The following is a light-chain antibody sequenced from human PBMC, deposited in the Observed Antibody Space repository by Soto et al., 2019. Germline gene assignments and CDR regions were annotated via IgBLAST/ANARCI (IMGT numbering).Light chain of an antibody. J-gene: IGLJ1*01. CDR2: AVT. Sequence: QSALTQPRSVSGSPGQSVTISCTGTSSDVGGYNYVSWYQQYPGKAPKVMIYAVTKRPSGVPDRISGSKSGNTASLTISWLQAEDEAEYYCCSYAGSYTHYVFGTGTKLTVL. CDR1: SSDVGGYNY. CDR3: CSYAGSYTHYV. V-gene: IGLV2-11*01.